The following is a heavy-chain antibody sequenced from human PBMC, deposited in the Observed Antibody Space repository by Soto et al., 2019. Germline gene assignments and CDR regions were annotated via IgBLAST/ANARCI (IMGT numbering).Heavy chain of an antibody. CDR3: ARGDSDLAVSEAAY. V-gene: IGHV4-59*01. CDR2: IYFSGVA. J-gene: IGHJ1*01. Sequence: QMQMQESGPRLVKPSETLSLTCTVSGASITDSYWSWIRQPPEKGLEWIGYIYFSGVATYNPSLKSRASMSRGTSKNEFSLKLTSVTAADTAISVCARGDSDLAVSEAAYWGQGTLVTVSS. CDR1: GASITDSY. D-gene: IGHD2-15*01.